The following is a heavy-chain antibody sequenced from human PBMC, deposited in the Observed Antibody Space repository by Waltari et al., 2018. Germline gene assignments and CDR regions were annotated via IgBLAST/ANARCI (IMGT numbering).Heavy chain of an antibody. J-gene: IGHJ3*02. CDR3: AREGVGDLDAFDI. V-gene: IGHV4-4*08. D-gene: IGHD3-10*01. CDR2: IYTSGST. CDR1: GGSISSHY. Sequence: QVQLQESGPGLVKPSETLSRTCTASGGSISSHYWTWVRQTPGKGLGWIGLIYTSGSTNYNPSLKSRVTISVYTSKNQFSLKLSSVTAADTAVYYCAREGVGDLDAFDIWGQGTMVTVSS.